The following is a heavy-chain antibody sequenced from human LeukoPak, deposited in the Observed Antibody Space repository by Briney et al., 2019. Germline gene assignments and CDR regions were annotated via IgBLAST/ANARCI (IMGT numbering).Heavy chain of an antibody. Sequence: PGGSLRLSCVGSPVTFGTSAMSWVRQAPGKGLEWVSAVSAGGTNTYYADSVEGRFTISRDNSKDTLYLHMDSLRVEDTAQYLCVRISCSGGTCYDYFDDWGQGTLVTVSS. CDR1: PVTFGTSA. CDR3: VRISCSGGTCYDYFDD. J-gene: IGHJ4*02. CDR2: VSAGGTNT. D-gene: IGHD2-15*01. V-gene: IGHV3-23*01.